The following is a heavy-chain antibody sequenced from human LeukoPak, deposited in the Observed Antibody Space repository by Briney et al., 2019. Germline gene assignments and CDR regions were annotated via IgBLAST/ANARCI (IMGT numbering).Heavy chain of an antibody. CDR1: GGSFSGYY. V-gene: IGHV4-34*01. D-gene: IGHD6-13*01. CDR2: INHSGRT. Sequence: PSETLSLTCSVYGGSFSGYYWGWIRQPPGKGLEWIGEINHSGRTNSNPSLKSRVTISVDTSKNQFSLKLSSVTAADTAVDYCARSGYSSRNWFDPWGQGTLVTVSS. CDR3: ARSGYSSRNWFDP. J-gene: IGHJ5*02.